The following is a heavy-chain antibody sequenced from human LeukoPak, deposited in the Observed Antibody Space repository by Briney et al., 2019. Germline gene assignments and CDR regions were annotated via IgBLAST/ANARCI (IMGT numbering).Heavy chain of an antibody. Sequence: GGSLRLSCAASGFTFSDYWMTWVRQAPGKGLEWVADIKQDGSEKYYVDSVKGRFTISRDNAKKSLYLQMNNLRAEDTAVYYCARDGSGSYFFDYWGQGTLVTVSS. J-gene: IGHJ4*02. CDR2: IKQDGSEK. CDR3: ARDGSGSYFFDY. V-gene: IGHV3-7*01. CDR1: GFTFSDYW. D-gene: IGHD3-10*01.